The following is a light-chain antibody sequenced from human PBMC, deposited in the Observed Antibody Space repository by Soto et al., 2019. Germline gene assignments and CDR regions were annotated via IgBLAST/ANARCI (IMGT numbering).Light chain of an antibody. J-gene: IGKJ1*01. Sequence: DIPMTQSPSTLSASVGDRVTITCRASQSIRTWLAWYQQKPGKVPKLLIYDASSLESGVPSRFSGSGSGTEFTLTISSLQPDDFATYYCQQYNSYSPWTFGQGTKVEIK. CDR2: DAS. V-gene: IGKV1-5*01. CDR3: QQYNSYSPWT. CDR1: QSIRTW.